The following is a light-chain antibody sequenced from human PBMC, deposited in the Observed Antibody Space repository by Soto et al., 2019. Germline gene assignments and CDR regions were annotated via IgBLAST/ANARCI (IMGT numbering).Light chain of an antibody. J-gene: IGLJ1*01. Sequence: QSALPQPASVSGSPGQSITVSCTGTSSDVGAHDYVSWYQHHPGKAPKLMIYDVSYRPSGVSNRFSGSKSGNTASLTISGLQAEDEADYYCSSYTSSSTLVFGTGTKVTVL. CDR1: SSDVGAHDY. V-gene: IGLV2-14*03. CDR2: DVS. CDR3: SSYTSSSTLV.